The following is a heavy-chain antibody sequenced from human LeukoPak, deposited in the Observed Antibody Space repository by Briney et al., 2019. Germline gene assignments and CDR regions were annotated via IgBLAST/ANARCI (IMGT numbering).Heavy chain of an antibody. J-gene: IGHJ4*02. D-gene: IGHD6-13*01. CDR1: GFTFSSYG. Sequence: GGSLRLSCAASGFTFSSYGMHWVRQAPGKGLEWVAVIWYDGSNRYYADSVKGRFTISRNNSKNTLYLQMNSLRAEDTAVYYCASEDAGTLDYWGQGTLVTVSS. V-gene: IGHV3-33*01. CDR3: ASEDAGTLDY. CDR2: IWYDGSNR.